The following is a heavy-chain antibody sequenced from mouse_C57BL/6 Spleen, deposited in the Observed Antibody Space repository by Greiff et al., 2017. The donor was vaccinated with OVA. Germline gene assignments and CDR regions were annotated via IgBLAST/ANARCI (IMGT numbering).Heavy chain of an antibody. J-gene: IGHJ1*03. D-gene: IGHD1-1*01. Sequence: QVQLQQPGAELVRPGSSVKLSCKASGYTFTSYWMHWVKQRPIQGLEWIGNINPSDSETHSNQKFKDKATLTVDKSSSTAYMQLSSLTSEDSAVYYDATGVSFSAVGEYFDVWGTGTTVTVSS. CDR2: INPSDSET. CDR3: ATGVSFSAVGEYFDV. CDR1: GYTFTSYW. V-gene: IGHV1-52*01.